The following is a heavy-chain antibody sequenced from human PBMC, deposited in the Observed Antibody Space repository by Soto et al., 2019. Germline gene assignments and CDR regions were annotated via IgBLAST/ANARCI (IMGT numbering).Heavy chain of an antibody. CDR1: CGSISDVGYS. D-gene: IGHD4-17*01. V-gene: IGHV4-30-2*01. Sequence: SETLSLTCAVVCGSISDVGYSRSFIRQPPGKGLEWIGYIYHSGSTYYNPSLKSRVTISVDRSKNQFSLKLSSVTAADTAVYYCARGDDYGDYFDYWGQGTLVTVSS. J-gene: IGHJ4*02. CDR3: ARGDDYGDYFDY. CDR2: IYHSGST.